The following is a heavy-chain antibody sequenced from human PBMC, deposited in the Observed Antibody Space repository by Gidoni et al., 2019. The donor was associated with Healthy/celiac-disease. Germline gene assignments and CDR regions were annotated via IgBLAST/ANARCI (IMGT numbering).Heavy chain of an antibody. D-gene: IGHD2-2*01. V-gene: IGHV4-31*03. CDR1: GGSISSGGYY. CDR2: IYYSGRT. CDR3: AIESASPRSPDY. Sequence: QVQLQESGPGLGKPSQTLSLTCTVSGGSISSGGYYWSWIRQHPGKGLEWIGYIYYSGRTYYNPSRKSRVTISVDTSKNQFSLKLSSVTAADTAVYYCAIESASPRSPDYWGQGTLVTVSS. J-gene: IGHJ4*02.